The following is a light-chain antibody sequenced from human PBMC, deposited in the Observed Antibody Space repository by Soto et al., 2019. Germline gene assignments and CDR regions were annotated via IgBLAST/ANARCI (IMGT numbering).Light chain of an antibody. CDR1: QIVTSNY. V-gene: IGKV3-20*01. J-gene: IGKJ1*01. CDR2: GAS. CDR3: HQYGSSPGT. Sequence: EIELTQSPGTLSSSPGERATLSCRASQIVTSNYLAWYQQKRGQAPRLLIWGASIRATGLPDKFSGGGSGTDFTLTISRLEAEDFAVYYCHQYGSSPGTFGQGTKVDIK.